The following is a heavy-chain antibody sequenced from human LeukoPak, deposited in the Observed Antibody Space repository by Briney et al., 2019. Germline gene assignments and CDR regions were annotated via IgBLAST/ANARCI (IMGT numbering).Heavy chain of an antibody. CDR1: GGSISTYY. J-gene: IGHJ4*02. Sequence: PSETLSLTCAVSGGSISTYYWSWIRQPPGKGLEWIGYIYHGGSAMYSPSLRSRVTISVDRPNNHFSLKLTSVTAADTAVHFCAITTRDDFGEYFFDYWGQGTLVTVSS. D-gene: IGHD4-17*01. V-gene: IGHV4-59*01. CDR3: AITTRDDFGEYFFDY. CDR2: IYHGGSA.